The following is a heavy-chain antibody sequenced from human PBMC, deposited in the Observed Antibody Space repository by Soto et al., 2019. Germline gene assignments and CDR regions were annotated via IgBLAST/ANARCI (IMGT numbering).Heavy chain of an antibody. V-gene: IGHV5-51*01. CDR1: GYSFTSYW. CDR3: ARQDYGDYHQTGPYYYYGMDV. D-gene: IGHD4-17*01. J-gene: IGHJ6*02. Sequence: RESLKISCKGSGYSFTSYWIGWVRQMPGKGLEWMGIIYPGDSDTRYSPSFQGQVTISADKSISTAYLQWSSLKASDTAMYYCARQDYGDYHQTGPYYYYGMDVWGQGTTVTVSS. CDR2: IYPGDSDT.